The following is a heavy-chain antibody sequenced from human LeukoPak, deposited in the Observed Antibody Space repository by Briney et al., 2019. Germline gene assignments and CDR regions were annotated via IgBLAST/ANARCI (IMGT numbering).Heavy chain of an antibody. V-gene: IGHV3-7*01. CDR3: ARDGITCTRDY. CDR2: IDEHGFKT. D-gene: IGHD1-7*01. Sequence: GGSLRLSCAASGFIFRSYWMVWVRQAPGKGLEWVVGIDEHGFKTYYAASVTGRFTISKDTAKNSLDLQMNSLRAEDTAVYYCARDGITCTRDYWGQGALVTVSS. J-gene: IGHJ4*02. CDR1: GFIFRSYW.